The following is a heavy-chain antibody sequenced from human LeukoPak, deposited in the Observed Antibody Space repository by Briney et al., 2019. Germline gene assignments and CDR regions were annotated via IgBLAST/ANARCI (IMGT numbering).Heavy chain of an antibody. CDR1: GGSISSGGYY. CDR2: IYYIGST. J-gene: IGHJ4*02. D-gene: IGHD3-22*01. CDR3: VRTASSGYVGYFDY. Sequence: TSETLSLTCTVSGGSISSGGYYWSWIRLHPGKGLEWIGYIYYIGSTYYNPSLKSRVTISVDTSKNQFSLKLSSVTAADTAVYYCVRTASSGYVGYFDYWGQGTLVTVSS. V-gene: IGHV4-31*03.